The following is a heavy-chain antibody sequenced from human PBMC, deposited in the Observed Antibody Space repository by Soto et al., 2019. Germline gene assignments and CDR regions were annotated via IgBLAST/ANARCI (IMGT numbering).Heavy chain of an antibody. V-gene: IGHV3-21*01. D-gene: IGHD3-10*01. CDR1: GFTFSSYS. CDR3: ARAAENPEYYYGSGSYYYYGMDV. J-gene: IGHJ6*02. CDR2: ISSSSSYI. Sequence: GGSLRLSCAASGFTFSSYSMNWVRQAPGKGLEWVSSISSSSSYIYYADSVKGRFTISRDNAKNSLYLQMNSLRAEDTAVYYCARAAENPEYYYGSGSYYYYGMDVWGQGTTVTVSS.